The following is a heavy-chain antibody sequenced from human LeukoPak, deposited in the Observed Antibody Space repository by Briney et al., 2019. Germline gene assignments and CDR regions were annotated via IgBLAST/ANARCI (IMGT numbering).Heavy chain of an antibody. CDR2: ISSSSSDI. CDR1: GFTFSSYG. D-gene: IGHD1/OR15-1a*01. J-gene: IGHJ3*02. CDR3: GRGKDLEQLQGFYI. Sequence: GGSLRLSCAASGFTFSSYGMNWVRQAPGKGLKWVSSISSSSSDIYYADSVRGRFTISRDNAKKSLYLQMNSLRAEDTAVYYCGRGKDLEQLQGFYILGQG. V-gene: IGHV3-21*04.